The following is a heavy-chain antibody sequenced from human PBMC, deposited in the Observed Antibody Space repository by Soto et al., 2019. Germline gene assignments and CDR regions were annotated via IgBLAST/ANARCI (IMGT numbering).Heavy chain of an antibody. CDR3: ARAGYSSSWPYYYYGMDV. CDR1: GDSVSSNSAA. D-gene: IGHD6-13*01. Sequence: SQTLSLTCAISGDSVSSNSAAWNWIRQSPSRGLEWLGRTYYRSKWYNDYAVSVKSRITISPDTSKNQFSLQLNSVTPEDTAVYYCARAGYSSSWPYYYYGMDVWGQGTTVTVSS. J-gene: IGHJ6*02. CDR2: TYYRSKWYN. V-gene: IGHV6-1*01.